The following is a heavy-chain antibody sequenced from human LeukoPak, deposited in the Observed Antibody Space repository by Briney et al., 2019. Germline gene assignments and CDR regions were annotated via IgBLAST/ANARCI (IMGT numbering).Heavy chain of an antibody. CDR3: ARGRHRYSSSWYSNLYGMDV. D-gene: IGHD6-13*01. CDR1: GGSFSGYY. V-gene: IGHV4-34*01. Sequence: SETLSLTCAVYGGSFSGYYWSWIRQPPGKGLEWIGEINHSGSTNYNPSLKSRVTISVDTSKNQFSLKLSSVTAADTAVYYCARGRHRYSSSWYSNLYGMDVWGQGTTVTVSS. CDR2: INHSGST. J-gene: IGHJ6*02.